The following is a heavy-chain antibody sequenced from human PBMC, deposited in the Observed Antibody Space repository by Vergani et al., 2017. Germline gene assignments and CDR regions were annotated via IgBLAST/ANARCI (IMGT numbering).Heavy chain of an antibody. V-gene: IGHV4-34*01. CDR3: ARWASIAARPYGYFDL. Sequence: QVQLQQWGAGLLKPSETLSLTCAVYGGSFSGYYWSWIRQPPGKGLEWIGEIKHSGSTNYNPSLKSRVTISVDTSKNQFSLRLSSVTAADTAVYYCARWASIAARPYGYFDLWGRGTLVTVSS. CDR1: GGSFSGYY. D-gene: IGHD6-6*01. J-gene: IGHJ2*01. CDR2: IKHSGST.